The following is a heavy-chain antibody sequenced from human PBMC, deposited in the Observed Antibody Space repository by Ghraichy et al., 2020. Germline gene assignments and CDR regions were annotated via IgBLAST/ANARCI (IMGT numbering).Heavy chain of an antibody. J-gene: IGHJ4*02. CDR2: ISWDGGII. V-gene: IGHV3-43D*04. CDR3: AKDTDSSGYHHFDH. CDR1: STRLNSCA. Sequence: GGSLRLSCDRSSTRLNSCAEHPVRQPSGEGMERVSRISWDGGIIYYADSVKGRFSISRDNSKNSLYLQMKSLRAEDTALYYCAKDTDSSGYHHFDHWGQGTLVIVSS. D-gene: IGHD3-22*01.